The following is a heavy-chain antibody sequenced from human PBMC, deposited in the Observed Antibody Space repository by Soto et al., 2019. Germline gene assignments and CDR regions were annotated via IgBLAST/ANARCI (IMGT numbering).Heavy chain of an antibody. CDR1: GFTFSNYA. J-gene: IGHJ4*02. CDR3: AKAYFVWSSEQPYYFDY. CDR2: ISGSGGRS. V-gene: IGHV3-23*01. D-gene: IGHD3-16*01. Sequence: EVQLLDSGGGLVQPGGSLRLSCAASGFTFSNYAMTWVRQGPGKGLEWVSGISGSGGRSYYADSVKGRFTISRDNSTSTLYLQMTSLSAEDTAVYYCAKAYFVWSSEQPYYFDYWGQGTLVTVSS.